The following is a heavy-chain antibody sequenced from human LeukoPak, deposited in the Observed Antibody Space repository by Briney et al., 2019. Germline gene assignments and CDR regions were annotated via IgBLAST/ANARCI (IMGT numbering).Heavy chain of an antibody. CDR1: VGSISIYY. CDR3: ARVAYSYGRGSYYSPAHFDY. V-gene: IGHV4-59*01. CDR2: IYYSGSS. J-gene: IGHJ4*02. Sequence: PAETLSLLCSVSVGSISIYYGLWIRQPPGKRGEGIGYIYYSGSSNYNPSLQSRVTISVDTSKEQYSLNLRYVQAADPAVYYSARVAYSYGRGSYYSPAHFDYWGQGTLVTVSS. D-gene: IGHD3-10*01.